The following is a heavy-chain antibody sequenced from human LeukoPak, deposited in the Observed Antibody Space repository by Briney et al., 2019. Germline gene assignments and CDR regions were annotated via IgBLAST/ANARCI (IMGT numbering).Heavy chain of an antibody. CDR3: ACTIAVAGTPEYFQH. D-gene: IGHD6-19*01. CDR2: IYYSGST. J-gene: IGHJ1*01. V-gene: IGHV4-59*01. CDR1: GGSFSSYY. Sequence: SETLSLTCAVYGGSFSSYYWSWIRQPPGKGLEWIGYIYYSGSTNYNPSLKSRVTISVDTSKNQFTLKLSSVTAADTAVYYCACTIAVAGTPEYFQHWGQGTLVTVSS.